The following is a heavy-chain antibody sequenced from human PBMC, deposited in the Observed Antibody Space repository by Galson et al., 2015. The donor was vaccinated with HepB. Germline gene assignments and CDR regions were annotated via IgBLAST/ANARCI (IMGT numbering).Heavy chain of an antibody. CDR2: IDPSDSYT. J-gene: IGHJ6*02. CDR1: GYSFTSYW. V-gene: IGHV5-10-1*01. D-gene: IGHD6-19*01. Sequence: QSGAEVKKPGESLRISCKGSGYSFTSYWISWVRQMPGKGLEWMGRIDPSDSYTNYSPSFQGHVTISADKSISTAYLQWSSLKASDTAMYYCARRTSSGWYYYGMDVWGQGTTVTVSS. CDR3: ARRTSSGWYYYGMDV.